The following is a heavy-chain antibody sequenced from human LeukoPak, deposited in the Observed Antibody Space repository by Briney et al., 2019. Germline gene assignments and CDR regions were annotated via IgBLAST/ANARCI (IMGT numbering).Heavy chain of an antibody. Sequence: ASVKVSCKASRYTFTGYFMHWVRQAPGQGLEWMGWINPNSGATNYAQKFQGRVTLTRDTSLSTAYMELNSLRSNDTAVYYCARAPGAYCSGGSCVDFWGQGTLATVSS. J-gene: IGHJ4*02. CDR2: INPNSGAT. CDR1: RYTFTGYF. V-gene: IGHV1-2*02. D-gene: IGHD2-15*01. CDR3: ARAPGAYCSGGSCVDF.